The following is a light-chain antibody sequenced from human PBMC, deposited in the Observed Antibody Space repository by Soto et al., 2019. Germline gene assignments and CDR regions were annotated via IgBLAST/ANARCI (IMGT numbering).Light chain of an antibody. J-gene: IGKJ1*01. V-gene: IGKV3-15*01. CDR3: QQYHHWWT. Sequence: PGERATLSCRASQTISSRYLTWYQQKSGQVPRLLIYGASTRATGIPDRFTGSDSGTEFILTISSLQSEDFAVYYCQQYHHWWTFGQGTKVDIK. CDR1: QTISSRY. CDR2: GAS.